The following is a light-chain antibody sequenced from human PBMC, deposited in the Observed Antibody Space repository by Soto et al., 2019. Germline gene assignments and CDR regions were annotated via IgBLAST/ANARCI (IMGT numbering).Light chain of an antibody. V-gene: IGKV3-15*01. J-gene: IGKJ3*01. CDR1: QSVSSN. CDR3: QRLNTYPFT. Sequence: EIVMTQSPATLSVSPGERATLSCRASQSVSSNLPWYQQKPGQAPRLLIYGASTRATGIPARFSGSGSGTEFTLTISSLQSEDFAVYYCQRLNTYPFTFGPGTKVDAK. CDR2: GAS.